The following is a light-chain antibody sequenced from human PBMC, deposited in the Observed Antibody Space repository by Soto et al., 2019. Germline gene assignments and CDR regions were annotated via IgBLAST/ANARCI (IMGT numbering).Light chain of an antibody. Sequence: DNLFSQSPITPFLSPWERGTLSCQARQSVPSTYLAWYQQKPGQAPRLLIYGASTRAPGIPDRFSGSGSGTDFTLTISRLEPEDFAVYFCQQYGYSPPSTFGPGTKVDIK. J-gene: IGKJ3*01. V-gene: IGKV3-20*01. CDR2: GAS. CDR3: QQYGYSPPST. CDR1: QSVPSTY.